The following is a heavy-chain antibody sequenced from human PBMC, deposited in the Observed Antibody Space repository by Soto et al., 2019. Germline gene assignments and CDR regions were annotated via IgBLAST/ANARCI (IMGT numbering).Heavy chain of an antibody. CDR3: AGKYYSDSSGYSDDFDI. J-gene: IGHJ3*02. CDR2: ISGSGSYK. D-gene: IGHD3-22*01. CDR1: TFTLSDYT. V-gene: IGHV3-21*01. Sequence: EVQLVESGGGLVKPGGSLRLSCGASTFTLSDYTMNWVRQAPGKGLEWVSSISGSGSYKYYADSVKGRFTISRDNAKNSLFLQMDSLRAEDAGVYYCAGKYYSDSSGYSDDFDIWGQGTMVTVSS.